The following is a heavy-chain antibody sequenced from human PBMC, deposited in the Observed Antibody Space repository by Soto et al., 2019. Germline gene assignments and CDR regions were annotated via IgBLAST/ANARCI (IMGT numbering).Heavy chain of an antibody. D-gene: IGHD3-22*01. CDR1: GYTFTSYG. CDR3: ARAGDYYDSSAYFS. J-gene: IGHJ5*02. CDR2: TSAYSDNT. Sequence: QVQLVQSGAEVKKPGASVKVSCKASGYTFTSYGISWVRQAPGQGLEWMGWTSAYSDNTNYAQKLQGRVTMTTDTSTSTAYMELRSLRSDDTAVYFCARAGDYYDSSAYFSWGQGTLVTVSS. V-gene: IGHV1-18*01.